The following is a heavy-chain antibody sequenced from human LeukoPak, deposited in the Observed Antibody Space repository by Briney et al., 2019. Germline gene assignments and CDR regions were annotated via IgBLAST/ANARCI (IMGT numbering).Heavy chain of an antibody. CDR3: ARGPHERSGYPDD. V-gene: IGHV1-18*01. CDR2: ISPYNGNT. Sequence: ASVKVSCKASGYTFTSYGISWVRQAPGQGLEWMGWISPYNGNTNYAQKFQGRVTLTTDTSTSTAYMELRSLRSDDTPVYYCARGPHERSGYPDDWGQGTLVTVSS. CDR1: GYTFTSYG. D-gene: IGHD3-22*01. J-gene: IGHJ4*02.